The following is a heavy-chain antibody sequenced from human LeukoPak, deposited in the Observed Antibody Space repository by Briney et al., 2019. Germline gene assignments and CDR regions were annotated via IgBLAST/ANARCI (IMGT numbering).Heavy chain of an antibody. CDR1: GFTFDDYA. V-gene: IGHV3-43D*03. J-gene: IGHJ4*02. Sequence: GGSLRLSCAASGFTFDDYAMHWVRQAPGKGLEWVSLISWDGGATYYPDSVKGRFTISRDNSKNSLYLQMNSLRAEDTALYYCAKGGPSGSGSYYYYFDYWGQGTLVTVSS. CDR3: AKGGPSGSGSYYYYFDY. D-gene: IGHD3-10*01. CDR2: ISWDGGAT.